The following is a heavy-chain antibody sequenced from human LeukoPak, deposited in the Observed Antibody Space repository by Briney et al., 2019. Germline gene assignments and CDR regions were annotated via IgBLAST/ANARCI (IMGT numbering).Heavy chain of an antibody. CDR1: VFTFSVYY. CDR2: ISSSGTTI. V-gene: IGHV3-11*01. J-gene: IGHJ4*02. Sequence: GGTLRLSCAASVFTFSVYYMSWIRQAPGKGLEWGSYISSSGTTIYYADSVKGRFTISRDNAKNSLYLQMNSLRAEDTAVYYCARDAYDTSGLFDYWGQGTLVTVSS. CDR3: ARDAYDTSGLFDY. D-gene: IGHD3-22*01.